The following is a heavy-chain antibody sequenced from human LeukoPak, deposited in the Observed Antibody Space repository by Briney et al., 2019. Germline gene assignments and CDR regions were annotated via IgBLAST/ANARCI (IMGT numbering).Heavy chain of an antibody. CDR1: GFSFGNYA. V-gene: IGHV3-21*01. CDR2: IDGSSSHI. D-gene: IGHD2-21*02. Sequence: GGSLRLSCAASGFSFGNYAMNWVRQAPGKGLEWVSSIDGSSSHIYYADSVKGRFTISRDNTKSSLYLQMNSLRVEDMAVYYCARGYCGGDCYGDWGQGTLVTVSS. CDR3: ARGYCGGDCYGD. J-gene: IGHJ1*01.